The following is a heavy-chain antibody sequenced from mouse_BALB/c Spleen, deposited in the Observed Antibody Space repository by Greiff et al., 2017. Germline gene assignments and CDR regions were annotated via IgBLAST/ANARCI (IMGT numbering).Heavy chain of an antibody. J-gene: IGHJ2*01. CDR3: AREGGKTGTWWGYFDY. D-gene: IGHD4-1*01. CDR2: IRAGGST. Sequence: VKLVESGPGLVAPSQSLSITCTASGFSLTSYGVHWVRQPPGKGLEWLGVIRAGGSTNYNSALMSRLSISKDNSKSQVFLKMNSLQTDDTAMYYCAREGGKTGTWWGYFDYWGQGTTLTVSS. CDR1: GFSLTSYG. V-gene: IGHV2-9*02.